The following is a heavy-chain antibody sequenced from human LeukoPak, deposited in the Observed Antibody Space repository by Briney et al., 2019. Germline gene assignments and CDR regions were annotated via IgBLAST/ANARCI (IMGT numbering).Heavy chain of an antibody. CDR2: ISSSSSTI. D-gene: IGHD3-22*01. CDR1: GFTFSSYS. V-gene: IGHV3-48*01. Sequence: GGSLRLSCAASGFTFSSYSMNWVRQAPGKGLEWVSYISSSSSTIYYADSVKGRFTISRDNAKNSLYLQMNSLRAEDTAVYYCARDLGDYYDSSGYSLHWGQGTLVTVSS. J-gene: IGHJ4*02. CDR3: ARDLGDYYDSSGYSLH.